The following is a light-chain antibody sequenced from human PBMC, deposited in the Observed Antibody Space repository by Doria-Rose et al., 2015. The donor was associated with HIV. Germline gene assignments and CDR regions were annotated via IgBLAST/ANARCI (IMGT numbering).Light chain of an antibody. J-gene: IGKJ3*01. V-gene: IGKV4-1*01. CDR2: WAS. Sequence: DTRVTQSPESLGMSLGERATLNCKSNQSLLYTSKNHLAWYQQKPGQPPKLLIYWASTRQSGVPARFSGSGSGTDFTLTISSLEAEDVAVYYCQQYYDTPSFGPGTTVDIK. CDR1: QSLLYTSKNH. CDR3: QQYYDTPS.